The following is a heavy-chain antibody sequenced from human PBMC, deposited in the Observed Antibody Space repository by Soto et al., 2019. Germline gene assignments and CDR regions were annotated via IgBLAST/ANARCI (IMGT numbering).Heavy chain of an antibody. CDR3: ARDPYGGTSLYFDY. CDR2: ISYDGSHK. CDR1: GFTFSSYA. Sequence: QVQLVESGGGVVQPGRSLRLSCAASGFTFSSYAMHWVRQAPGKGLEWVAVISYDGSHKNYGDSVKCRFTISRDHSQNTVYLQMNSLRGEDTAVYYCARDPYGGTSLYFDYWGQGTRVTVSS. V-gene: IGHV3-30*14. J-gene: IGHJ4*02. D-gene: IGHD2-15*01.